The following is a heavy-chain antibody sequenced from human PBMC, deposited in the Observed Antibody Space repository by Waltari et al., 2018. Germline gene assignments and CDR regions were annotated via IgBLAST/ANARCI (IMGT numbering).Heavy chain of an antibody. CDR3: ATRDILGGSQNYYYYGMDV. CDR2: ISSDGLYE. CDR1: RFSLTTYG. D-gene: IGHD1-26*01. Sequence: QVQLVESGGGVVQPGRSLRLSCAASRFSLTTYGMHWVRQAPGKGLEWVAFISSDGLYEYYPDAVKGRFTISRDNSKTTVFLQMNSLRDEDTAVYYCATRDILGGSQNYYYYGMDVWGQGTRVTVSS. V-gene: IGHV3-30*03. J-gene: IGHJ6*02.